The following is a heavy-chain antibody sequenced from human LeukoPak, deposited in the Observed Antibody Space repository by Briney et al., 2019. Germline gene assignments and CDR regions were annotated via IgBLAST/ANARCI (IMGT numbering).Heavy chain of an antibody. CDR3: ARDEAGDYGSADVFDF. J-gene: IGHJ3*01. V-gene: IGHV3-21*01. D-gene: IGHD4-17*01. CDR1: GFTFSSYS. Sequence: NPGGSLRLSCAASGFTFSSYSMNWVRQAPGKGLEWVSSISSSSSYIYYADSVKGRFTISRDNAKNSLYLQMNSLRAEDTAVYYCARDEAGDYGSADVFDFWGQGIMVTVSS. CDR2: ISSSSSYI.